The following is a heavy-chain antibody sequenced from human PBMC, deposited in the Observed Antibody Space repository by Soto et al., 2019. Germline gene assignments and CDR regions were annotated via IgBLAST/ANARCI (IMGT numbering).Heavy chain of an antibody. CDR1: GGSVTNSSYY. V-gene: IGHV4-39*01. J-gene: IGHJ4*02. D-gene: IGHD4-17*01. CDR2: VYYRGRS. Sequence: SETLSLTCTVSGGSVTNSSYYWGWIRQSPGKGLEWIGSVYYRGRSYSKSSVKSRVTISVDTSKNRFSLSWNSVTASDTAVYFCVSQRTTVPTQAYFDYWGPGALVTVSS. CDR3: VSQRTTVPTQAYFDY.